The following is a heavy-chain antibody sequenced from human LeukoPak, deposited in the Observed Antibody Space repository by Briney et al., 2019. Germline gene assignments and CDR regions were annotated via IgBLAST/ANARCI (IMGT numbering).Heavy chain of an antibody. D-gene: IGHD3-16*02. Sequence: SETLSFTCTVSGGSISTNNWWSWVRQPPGKGLEWIGEVHHSGMTNYNPSLTSRVTVSVDKSKNQFSLTLTSVTAADTAVYYCARDRYIINWFFDFWGQGTLVTVSS. CDR1: GGSISTNNW. V-gene: IGHV4-4*02. CDR3: ARDRYIINWFFDF. J-gene: IGHJ4*02. CDR2: VHHSGMT.